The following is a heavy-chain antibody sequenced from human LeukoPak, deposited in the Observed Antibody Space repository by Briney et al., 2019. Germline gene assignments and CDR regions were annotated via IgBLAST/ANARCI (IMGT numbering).Heavy chain of an antibody. V-gene: IGHV3-30*02. CDR2: IRCDGSNK. Sequence: PGGSLRLSCAASGFTFSSYGMHWVRQAPGKGLEWVAFIRCDGSNKYYADSVKGRFTTSRDNSKNTLYLQMNSLRAEDTAVYYCAKDTTVTYADYWGQGTLVTVSS. CDR3: AKDTTVTYADY. CDR1: GFTFSSYG. J-gene: IGHJ4*02. D-gene: IGHD4-17*01.